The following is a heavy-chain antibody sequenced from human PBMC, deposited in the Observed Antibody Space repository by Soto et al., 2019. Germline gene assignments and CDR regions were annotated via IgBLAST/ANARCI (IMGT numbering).Heavy chain of an antibody. V-gene: IGHV5-51*01. CDR2: IYPGDSDT. Sequence: PGESLKISCKGSGYSFTSYWIGWVRQMPGKGLEWMGIIYPGDSDTRYSPSFQGQVTISADKSISTAYLQWSSLKASDTAMYYCARFKDGIAAAAPGSFDYWGQGNLVTFSS. J-gene: IGHJ4*02. CDR3: ARFKDGIAAAAPGSFDY. D-gene: IGHD6-13*01. CDR1: GYSFTSYW.